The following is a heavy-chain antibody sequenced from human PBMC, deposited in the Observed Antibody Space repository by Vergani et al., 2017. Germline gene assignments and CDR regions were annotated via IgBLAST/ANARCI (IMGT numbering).Heavy chain of an antibody. CDR2: VSTGTKSQ. CDR1: GFDFSSYI. V-gene: IGHV3-48*01. Sequence: QLVESGGGWVQPGGSLRLSCVVSGFDFSSYIMNWVRQAPGKGLECVSFVSTGTKSQSYAESVKGRFTISRDSDKNSLYLQMDSLRAEDTAVYYCAREYSSTAGRAFDFWGQGTKVTVSS. J-gene: IGHJ3*01. CDR3: AREYSSTAGRAFDF. D-gene: IGHD2-2*01.